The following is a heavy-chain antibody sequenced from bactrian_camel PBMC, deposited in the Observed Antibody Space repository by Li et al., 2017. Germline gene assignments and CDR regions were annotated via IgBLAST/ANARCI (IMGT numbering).Heavy chain of an antibody. CDR2: IDSDGST. V-gene: IGHV3S26*01. CDR3: TFTHGYDSGYAADDY. Sequence: GLVQPGGSLRLSCAASGYTYSSYCMGWFRQAPGKEREGVAAIDSDGSTSYADSVKGRFTISKDNAENTLYLQMNILKTEDTAVYYCTFTHGYDSGYAADDYWGQGTQVTVS. CDR1: GYTYSSYC. D-gene: IGHD4*01. J-gene: IGHJ4*01.